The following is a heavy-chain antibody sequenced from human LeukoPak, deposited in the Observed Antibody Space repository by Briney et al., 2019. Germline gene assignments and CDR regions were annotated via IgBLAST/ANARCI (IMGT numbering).Heavy chain of an antibody. Sequence: PSETLSLTCTVSGDSISSSTYYWGWIRQPPGKGLEWIGSIYYSGSTYYNPSLKSRVTISVDTSKNQFSLKLSSVTAADTAVYYCARVGDSSGYYRLGYFDYWGQGTLVTVSS. CDR2: IYYSGST. CDR3: ARVGDSSGYYRLGYFDY. D-gene: IGHD3-22*01. J-gene: IGHJ4*02. V-gene: IGHV4-39*07. CDR1: GDSISSSTYY.